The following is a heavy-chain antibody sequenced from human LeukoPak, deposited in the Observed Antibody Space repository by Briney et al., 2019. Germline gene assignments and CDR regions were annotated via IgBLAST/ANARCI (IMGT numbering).Heavy chain of an antibody. D-gene: IGHD6-13*01. V-gene: IGHV1-2*02. CDR1: GYTFTGYY. CDR2: INPNSGGT. Sequence: ASVKVSCKASGYTFTGYYMHWVRQAPGQGLEWMGWINPNSGGTNYAQKFQGRVTMTRDTSISTAYMDLSRLRSDDTAVYYCARDERSSNAFDIWGQGTMVTVSS. J-gene: IGHJ3*02. CDR3: ARDERSSNAFDI.